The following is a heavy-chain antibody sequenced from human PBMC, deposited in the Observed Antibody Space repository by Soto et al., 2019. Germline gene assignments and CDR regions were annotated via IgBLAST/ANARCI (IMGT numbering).Heavy chain of an antibody. J-gene: IGHJ5*01. D-gene: IGHD2-15*01. CDR1: GGSISSGGYY. CDR2: IYYSGST. CDR3: ARLVVVAATKYNWFDF. V-gene: IGHV4-31*03. Sequence: PSETLSLTCTVSGGSISSGGYYWSWIRQHPGKGLEWIGYIYYSGSTYYNPSLKSRVTISVDTSKNQFSLKLSSVTAADTAVYYCARLVVVAATKYNWFDFWGQGTLVTVSS.